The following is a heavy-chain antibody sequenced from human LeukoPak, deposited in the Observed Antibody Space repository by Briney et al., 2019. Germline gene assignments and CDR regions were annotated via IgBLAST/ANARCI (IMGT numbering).Heavy chain of an antibody. CDR2: IYTTGNT. V-gene: IGHV4-4*07. Sequence: SETLSFTCSVSGGSISSYYWSWIRQPAGKGREWIGRIYTTGNTDYNPSLKSRVTMSMDTSKNQFSLNLSSVTAADTAVYYCARDARGWSGFDYWGQGTLVTVSS. CDR3: ARDARGWSGFDY. CDR1: GGSISSYY. J-gene: IGHJ4*02. D-gene: IGHD3-3*01.